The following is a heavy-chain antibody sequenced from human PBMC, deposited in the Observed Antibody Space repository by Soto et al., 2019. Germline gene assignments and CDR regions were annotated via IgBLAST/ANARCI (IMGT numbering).Heavy chain of an antibody. J-gene: IGHJ6*03. V-gene: IGHV4-39*01. Sequence: SSETLSLTCTVSGVSIRSSSYYWVWIRQPPGKGLEWIGSIYYSGSTYYNPSLKSRVTISVDTSKNQFSLKLSSVTAADTAVYYCATTSYVDYFGYYYYYMDVWGKGTTVTVSS. CDR3: ATTSYVDYFGYYYYYMDV. D-gene: IGHD4-17*01. CDR2: IYYSGST. CDR1: GVSIRSSSYY.